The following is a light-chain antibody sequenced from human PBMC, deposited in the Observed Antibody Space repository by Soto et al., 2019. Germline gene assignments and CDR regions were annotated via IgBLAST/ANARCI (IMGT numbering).Light chain of an antibody. CDR3: QQYGNSPRYS. CDR2: ATS. CDR1: QSVSSLY. J-gene: IGKJ2*03. Sequence: EIVLTQSPGTLSLSPGESVTLSCRASQSVSSLYLAWYQQKPGQAPRLLIYATSSRATGIPDRFIGSGSGPDFPLTIGSLEPEDFAVYYCQQYGNSPRYSFGQGTRLEIK. V-gene: IGKV3-20*01.